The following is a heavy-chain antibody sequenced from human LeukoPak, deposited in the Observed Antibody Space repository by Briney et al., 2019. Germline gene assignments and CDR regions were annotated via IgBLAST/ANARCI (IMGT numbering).Heavy chain of an antibody. D-gene: IGHD6-19*01. Sequence: GGSLRLSCAASGFIVSSNYMSWVRQAPGKGLEWVSVIYSGGSTYYADSVKGRFTISRDNSKNTLYLQMNSLRAEDTAVYYCARDPLAVAGPVWGKGTTVTISS. CDR3: ARDPLAVAGPV. V-gene: IGHV3-53*01. CDR2: IYSGGST. CDR1: GFIVSSNY. J-gene: IGHJ6*04.